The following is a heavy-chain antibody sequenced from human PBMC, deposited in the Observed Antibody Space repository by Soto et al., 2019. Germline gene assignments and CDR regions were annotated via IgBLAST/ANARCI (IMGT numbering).Heavy chain of an antibody. CDR3: ARGSAFIGLDY. J-gene: IGHJ4*02. CDR1: GFISSRYS. Sequence: GGSLRLSCAVSGFISSRYSMNWVRQAPGKGLEWVSSIGTSGSYIYDTDSVKGRFTISRDNTKDSLYLQMNSLRAEDTAIYYCARGSAFIGLDYWGQGTPVTVSS. CDR2: IGTSGSYI. D-gene: IGHD1-26*01. V-gene: IGHV3-21*01.